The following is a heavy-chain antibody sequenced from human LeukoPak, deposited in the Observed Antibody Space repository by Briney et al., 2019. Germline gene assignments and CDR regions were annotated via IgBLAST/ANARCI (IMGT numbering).Heavy chain of an antibody. D-gene: IGHD3-16*01. CDR1: GFSFSGFG. J-gene: IGHJ4*02. CDR2: INDRSTTI. V-gene: IGHV3-48*01. Sequence: PGGSLRLSCAASGFSFSGFGMHWARQAPGKGLEWVSYINDRSTTIYYADSVKARFTISRDNAKNSLFLQMNSLRAEDTAVYSCVTDWPVWWGQGTLVTVSS. CDR3: VTDWPVW.